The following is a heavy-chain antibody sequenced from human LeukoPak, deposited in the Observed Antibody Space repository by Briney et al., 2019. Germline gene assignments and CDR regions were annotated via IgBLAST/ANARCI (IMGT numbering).Heavy chain of an antibody. V-gene: IGHV4-39*01. CDR3: ARRSEIMVITSNYFDY. J-gene: IGHJ4*02. CDR2: LYYGGSI. CDR1: GGSVSSSNSS. Sequence: SETLSLTCTVSGGSVSSSNSSWGWIRQPPGKGLEWVGSLYYGGSIYYNPSLKSRVTISVDTSKNQLSLRLTSVTAADTAVYYCARRSEIMVITSNYFDYWGQGTLVTVSS. D-gene: IGHD3-16*01.